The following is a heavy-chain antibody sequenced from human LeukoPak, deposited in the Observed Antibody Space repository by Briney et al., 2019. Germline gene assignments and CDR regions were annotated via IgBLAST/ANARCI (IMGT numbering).Heavy chain of an antibody. J-gene: IGHJ4*01. CDR3: ARTVYYSNYLGY. CDR1: GFAFSSQA. D-gene: IGHD3-10*01. CDR2: INSDGSST. Sequence: TGGPLRLSCAASGFAFSSQAMGWVRQAPGKGLVWVSRINSDGSSTNYADSVKGRFTISRDNAKNTLYLQMNSLRAEDTAMYYCARTVYYSNYLGYWGQGTLVTVSS. V-gene: IGHV3-74*01.